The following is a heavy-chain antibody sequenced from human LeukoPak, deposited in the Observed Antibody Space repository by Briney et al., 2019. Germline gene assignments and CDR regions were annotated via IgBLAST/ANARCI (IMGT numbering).Heavy chain of an antibody. CDR3: ARRVFPRGYSGYYRY. D-gene: IGHD5-12*01. J-gene: IGHJ4*02. V-gene: IGHV4-34*01. CDR2: INHSGST. CDR1: GGSFSGYY. Sequence: SETLSLTCAVYGGSFSGYYWSWLRQPPGKGLEWIGEINHSGSTNYNPSLKSRVTISVDTPKNQFSLKLSSVTAADTAVYYCARRVFPRGYSGYYRYWGQGTPVTVSS.